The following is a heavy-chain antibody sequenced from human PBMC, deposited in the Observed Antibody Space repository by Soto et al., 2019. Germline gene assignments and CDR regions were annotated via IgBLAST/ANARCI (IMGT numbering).Heavy chain of an antibody. D-gene: IGHD1-1*01. J-gene: IGHJ3*02. CDR3: ARDGTNAFDI. CDR1: GYTFTDYR. CDR2: INPNSGGT. Sequence: QVQVVQSGAEVKKPGASVKVSCTASGYTFTDYRIHWVRQAPGQGLEWMGWINPNSGGTNYAQKFQGGVTMTRDTSISTAYMELSRLRSDDTAVYYCARDGTNAFDIWGQGTMVTVSS. V-gene: IGHV1-2*02.